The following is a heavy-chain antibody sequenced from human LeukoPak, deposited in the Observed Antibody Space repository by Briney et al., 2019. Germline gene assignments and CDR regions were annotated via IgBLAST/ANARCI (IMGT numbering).Heavy chain of an antibody. CDR2: IWYDGSNK. J-gene: IGHJ4*02. CDR3: AGSIAVAGTIDY. V-gene: IGHV3-33*01. D-gene: IGHD6-19*01. CDR1: GFTFSSYG. Sequence: GGSLRLSCAASGFTFSSYGMHWVRQAPGKGLEWVAVIWYDGSNKYYADSVKGRFTISRDNSKNMLYLQMNSLRAEDTAVYYCAGSIAVAGTIDYWGQGTLVTVSS.